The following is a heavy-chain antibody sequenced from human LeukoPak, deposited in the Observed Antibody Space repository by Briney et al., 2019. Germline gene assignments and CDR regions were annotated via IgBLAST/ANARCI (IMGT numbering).Heavy chain of an antibody. V-gene: IGHV3-21*01. J-gene: IGHJ3*02. D-gene: IGHD6-13*01. CDR2: ISSSSSYI. Sequence: GGSMRLSSAAYGFTFSSYSMNWVRQAPGRGLEWVSSISSSSSYIYYADSVKGRFTISRDNAKNSLYLQMNSLRAEDTAVYYCATGIAAAGTDAFDIWGQGTMVTVSS. CDR3: ATGIAAAGTDAFDI. CDR1: GFTFSSYS.